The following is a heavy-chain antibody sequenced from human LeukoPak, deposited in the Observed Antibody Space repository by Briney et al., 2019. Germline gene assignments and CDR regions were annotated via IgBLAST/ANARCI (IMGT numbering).Heavy chain of an antibody. CDR1: GGTFSSYA. CDR3: ARASEQQLVRGLDY. D-gene: IGHD6-13*01. Sequence: ASVKVSCKASGGTFSSYAISWVRQAPGQGLEWMGRIIPILGIANYAQKFQGRVTITADKSTSTAYMELSSLRSEDTAVYYCARASEQQLVRGLDYWGQGTLVTVSS. J-gene: IGHJ4*02. V-gene: IGHV1-69*04. CDR2: IIPILGIA.